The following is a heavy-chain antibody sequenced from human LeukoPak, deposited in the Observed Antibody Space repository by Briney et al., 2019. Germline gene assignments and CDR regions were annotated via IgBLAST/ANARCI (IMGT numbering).Heavy chain of an antibody. CDR1: GGSISSYY. Sequence: SETLSLTCTVSGGSISSYYWSWMRQPAGKGVEWIGRIYTSGSTNYNPSLKSRVTMSVDTSKNQFSLKLSSVTAADTAVYYCARDVSYDSSASNWFDPWGQGTLVTVSS. CDR2: IYTSGST. V-gene: IGHV4-4*07. CDR3: ARDVSYDSSASNWFDP. J-gene: IGHJ5*02. D-gene: IGHD3-22*01.